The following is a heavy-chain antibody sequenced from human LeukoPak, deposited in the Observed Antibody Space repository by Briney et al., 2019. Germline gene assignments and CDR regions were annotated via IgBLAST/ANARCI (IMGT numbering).Heavy chain of an antibody. V-gene: IGHV3-74*01. D-gene: IGHD3-22*01. Sequence: GGSLRPSCAASGFTFSSYWMHWVRQAPGKGLVWVSRINSDGSSTSYADSVKGRFTISRDNAKNTLYLQMNSLRAEDTAVYYCARVHYYDSSGYPFDYWGQGTLVTVSS. CDR2: INSDGSST. CDR1: GFTFSSYW. J-gene: IGHJ4*02. CDR3: ARVHYYDSSGYPFDY.